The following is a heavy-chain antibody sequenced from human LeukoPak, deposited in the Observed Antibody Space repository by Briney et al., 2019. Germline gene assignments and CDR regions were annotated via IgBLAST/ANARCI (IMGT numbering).Heavy chain of an antibody. CDR3: VKARGIQLWLPGDY. Sequence: GESLRLSCSASGFTFSRYAMHWVRQAPGKGLEYVSAISSNGGSTYYGDSVKGRFTISRDNSKNTLYLQMSSLRAEDTAVYYCVKARGIQLWLPGDYWGQGTLVTVSS. D-gene: IGHD5-18*01. CDR2: ISSNGGST. J-gene: IGHJ4*02. V-gene: IGHV3-64D*09. CDR1: GFTFSRYA.